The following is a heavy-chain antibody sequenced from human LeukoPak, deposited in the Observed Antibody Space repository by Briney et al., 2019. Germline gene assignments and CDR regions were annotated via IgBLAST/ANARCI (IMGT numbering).Heavy chain of an antibody. CDR3: ARALYGSWFGELLFYFDY. V-gene: IGHV1-18*01. CDR1: GYTFTSYG. CDR2: ISAYNGNT. J-gene: IGHJ4*02. D-gene: IGHD3-10*01. Sequence: ASVKVSCKASGYTFTSYGISWVRQAPGQGLEWMGWISAYNGNTNYAQKLQGRVTMTTDTSTSTAYMELRSLRSDDTAVYYCARALYGSWFGELLFYFDYWGQGTLVTVSS.